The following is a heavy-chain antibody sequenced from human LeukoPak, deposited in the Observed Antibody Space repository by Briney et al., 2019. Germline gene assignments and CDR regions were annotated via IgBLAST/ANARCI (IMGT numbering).Heavy chain of an antibody. D-gene: IGHD6-19*01. CDR3: TRSSTLRQQWLAGNYWFDP. CDR1: GFTFGDYA. CDR2: IRSKAYGGTT. J-gene: IGHJ5*02. Sequence: GGSLRLSCTASGFTFGDYAMSWVRQAPGKGLEWVGFIRSKAYGGTTEYAASVKGRFTISRDDSKSIAYLQMNSLKTEDTAVYYCTRSSTLRQQWLAGNYWFDPWGQGTLVTVSS. V-gene: IGHV3-49*04.